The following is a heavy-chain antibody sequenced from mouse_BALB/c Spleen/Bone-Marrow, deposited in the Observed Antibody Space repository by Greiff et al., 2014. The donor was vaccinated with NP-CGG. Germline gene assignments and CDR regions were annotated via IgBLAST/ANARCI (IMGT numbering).Heavy chain of an antibody. CDR3: ARGGDYYGSSSFAY. D-gene: IGHD1-1*01. J-gene: IGHJ3*01. CDR2: IAPGSGST. V-gene: IGHV1S41*01. Sequence: DLVKPGASVKLSCKASGYTFTSYGINWIKQRPGQGLEWIGRIAPGSGSTYYNEMFKGKATLTVDTSSSTAYIQLSSLSSEDSAVYFCARGGDYYGSSSFAYWGQGTLVTVSA. CDR1: GYTFTSYG.